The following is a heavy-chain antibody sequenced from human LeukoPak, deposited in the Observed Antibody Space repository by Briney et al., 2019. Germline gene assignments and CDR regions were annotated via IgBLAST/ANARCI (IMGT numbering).Heavy chain of an antibody. CDR1: GYTFTSYY. V-gene: IGHV1-46*01. CDR2: INPGDAGT. D-gene: IGHD6-19*01. Sequence: ASVKVSCKASGYTFTSYYMHWVRQAPGQGVEWVGLINPGDAGTSYAQQFQGRVTMTRDTSTSTVYMELSSLRSEDTAVFYCARALNSGFYYFDYWGQATLVTVSS. J-gene: IGHJ4*02. CDR3: ARALNSGFYYFDY.